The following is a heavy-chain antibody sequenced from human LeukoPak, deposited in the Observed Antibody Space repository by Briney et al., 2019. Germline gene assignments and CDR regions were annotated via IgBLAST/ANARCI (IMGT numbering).Heavy chain of an antibody. CDR2: ISGSGGST. V-gene: IGHV3-23*01. Sequence: GGSLRLSCAASGFTFSSYAMSWVRQAPGKGLEWVSAISGSGGSTYYADSVKGRFTISRDNSKNTLYLQMNSLRVEDTAVYYCAKDLYYDSSGNDYWGQGTLVTVSS. CDR1: GFTFSSYA. D-gene: IGHD3-22*01. CDR3: AKDLYYDSSGNDY. J-gene: IGHJ4*02.